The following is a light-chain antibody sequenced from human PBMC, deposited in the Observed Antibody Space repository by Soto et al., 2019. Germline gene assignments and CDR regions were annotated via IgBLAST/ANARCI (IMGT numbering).Light chain of an antibody. V-gene: IGKV3-20*01. Sequence: EIVLTQSAGTLSLSPGERATLSCRASQTVSGRYLAWFQQKPGQTPRLLIYDASTRAAGVPDGFSGSGSGTDFSLTINRLEPEDFAVYYCQHYGSSPWTFGQGTKVEIK. J-gene: IGKJ1*01. CDR2: DAS. CDR1: QTVSGRY. CDR3: QHYGSSPWT.